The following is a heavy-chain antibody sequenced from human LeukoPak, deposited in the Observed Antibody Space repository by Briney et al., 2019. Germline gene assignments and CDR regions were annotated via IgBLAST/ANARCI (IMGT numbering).Heavy chain of an antibody. CDR1: GFTFSSYE. CDR2: ISGSGGST. V-gene: IGHV3-23*01. J-gene: IGHJ5*02. CDR3: AKARFRATGWFDP. D-gene: IGHD1-1*01. Sequence: SGGSLRLSCAASGFTFSSYEMNWVRQAPGKGLEWVSAISGSGGSTYYADSVKGRFTISRDNSKNTLYLQMNSLRAEDTAVYYCAKARFRATGWFDPWGQGTLVTVSS.